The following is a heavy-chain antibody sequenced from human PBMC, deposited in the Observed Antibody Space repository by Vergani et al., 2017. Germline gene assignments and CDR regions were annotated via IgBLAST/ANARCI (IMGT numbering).Heavy chain of an antibody. D-gene: IGHD3-16*01. Sequence: QVQLVESGGGVVQRGGSLRLSCATSGFTLRNYDMQWIRQGPGKGLEFVAFIQFDGSNQYYADSVKGRFTISRDLSKNTLYLQMNSLRTDDTATYYCAKHFRGWGSDYWGQGTQVIVSS. CDR1: GFTLRNYD. V-gene: IGHV3-30*02. CDR3: AKHFRGWGSDY. J-gene: IGHJ4*02. CDR2: IQFDGSNQ.